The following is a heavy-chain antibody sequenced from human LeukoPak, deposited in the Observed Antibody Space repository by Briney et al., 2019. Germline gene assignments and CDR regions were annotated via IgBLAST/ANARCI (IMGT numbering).Heavy chain of an antibody. J-gene: IGHJ4*02. CDR2: INHSGST. CDR3: ARRGIYDSSGYYYY. V-gene: IGHV4-34*01. CDR1: GGSISSFY. D-gene: IGHD3-22*01. Sequence: SETLSLTCTVSGGSISSFYWSWIRQPAGKGLEWIGEINHSGSTNYNPSLKSRVTISVDTSKNQFSLKLSSVTAADTAVYYCARRGIYDSSGYYYYGGQETLVTVSS.